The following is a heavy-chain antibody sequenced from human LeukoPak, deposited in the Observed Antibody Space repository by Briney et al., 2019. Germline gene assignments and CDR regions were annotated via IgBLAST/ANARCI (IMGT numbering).Heavy chain of an antibody. Sequence: GASVKVSCKASGGTFSSYAISWVRQAPGQGLEWMGGIIPIFGTASYAQKFQGRVTITADESTSTAYMELSSLRSEDTAVYYCARGSRQWPSYFDYWGQGTLVTVSS. D-gene: IGHD6-19*01. CDR3: ARGSRQWPSYFDY. V-gene: IGHV1-69*13. J-gene: IGHJ4*02. CDR2: IIPIFGTA. CDR1: GGTFSSYA.